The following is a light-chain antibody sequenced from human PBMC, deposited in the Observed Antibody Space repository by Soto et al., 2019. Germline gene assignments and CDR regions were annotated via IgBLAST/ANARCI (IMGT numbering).Light chain of an antibody. CDR3: QQSYSTL. CDR1: QSISSY. J-gene: IGKJ1*01. Sequence: DIQMTQSPSSQYASVGDRVTITCRASQSISSYLNWYQQKPGKAPKLLIYAASSLQSGVPSRFSGSGSGTDFTLTISSLQPEDFATYYCQQSYSTLFGQGTKVDIK. V-gene: IGKV1-39*01. CDR2: AAS.